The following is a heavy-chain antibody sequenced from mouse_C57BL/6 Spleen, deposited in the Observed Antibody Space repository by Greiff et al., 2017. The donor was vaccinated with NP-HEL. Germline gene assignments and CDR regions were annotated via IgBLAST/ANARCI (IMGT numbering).Heavy chain of an antibody. CDR2: IDPETGGT. V-gene: IGHV1-15*01. D-gene: IGHD2-2*01. CDR1: GYTFTDYE. Sequence: QVQLKQSGAELVRPGASVTLSCKASGYTFTDYEMHWVKQTPVHGLEWIGAIDPETGGTAYNQKFKGKAILTTDKSSSTAYMELRSLTSEDSAVYYCTRRGMGLRPYYYAMDYWGQGTSVTVSS. CDR3: TRRGMGLRPYYYAMDY. J-gene: IGHJ4*01.